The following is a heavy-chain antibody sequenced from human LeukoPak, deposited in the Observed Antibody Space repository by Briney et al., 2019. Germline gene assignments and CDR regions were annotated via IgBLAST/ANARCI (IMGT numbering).Heavy chain of an antibody. CDR2: IYYSGST. J-gene: IGHJ4*02. D-gene: IGHD3-22*01. Sequence: SETLSLTCIVSGGSISSSSYYWGWIRQPPGKGLEWIGSIYYSGSTYYNPSLKSRVTISVDTSKNQFSLKLSSVTAADTAVYYCARGSYYCYYDSSGYEGTGFDYWGQGTLVTVSS. V-gene: IGHV4-39*07. CDR3: ARGSYYCYYDSSGYEGTGFDY. CDR1: GGSISSSSYY.